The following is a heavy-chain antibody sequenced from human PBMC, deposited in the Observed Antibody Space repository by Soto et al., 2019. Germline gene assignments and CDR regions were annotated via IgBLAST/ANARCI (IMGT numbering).Heavy chain of an antibody. Sequence: VQLLESGGGLVLSGGSLRLSCAAFGFTFSSYAMSWVRQAPGKGLEWVSAISGSGGSTHYADSVKGRFTISRDNSKNTLYLQMHSLRAEDTAVYYCAKCLVVVAATEDYWGQGTLVTVSS. D-gene: IGHD2-15*01. CDR3: AKCLVVVAATEDY. CDR2: ISGSGGST. V-gene: IGHV3-23*01. J-gene: IGHJ4*02. CDR1: GFTFSSYA.